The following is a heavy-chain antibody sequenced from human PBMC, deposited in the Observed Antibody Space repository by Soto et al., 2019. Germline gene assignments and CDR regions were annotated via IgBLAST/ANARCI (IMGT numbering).Heavy chain of an antibody. Sequence: EVQLLESGGGLVQPGGSLRLSCAASGFTFKNYAMTWVRQAPGKGLEWVSTVYNSGDITHYADSVKGRFTISRANSKNTVFLQMTSLRVEDTALYYCLADPNWFDRWGQGTMVTVSS. CDR1: GFTFKNYA. CDR2: VYNSGDIT. J-gene: IGHJ5*02. V-gene: IGHV3-23*01. CDR3: LADPNWFDR.